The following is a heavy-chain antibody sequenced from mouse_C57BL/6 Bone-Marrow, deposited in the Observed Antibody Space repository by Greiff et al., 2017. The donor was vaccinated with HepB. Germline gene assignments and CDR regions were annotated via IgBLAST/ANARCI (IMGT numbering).Heavy chain of an antibody. CDR1: GYTFTNYW. D-gene: IGHD2-5*01. J-gene: IGHJ4*01. CDR2: IYPGGGYT. Sequence: QVQLQQSGAELVRPGTSVKMSCKASGYTFTNYWIGWAKQRPGHGLEWIGDIYPGGGYTNYNEKFKGKATLTADKSSSTAYMQFSSLTSEDSAIYYCAISYSKYAMDYWGQGTSVTVSS. V-gene: IGHV1-63*01. CDR3: AISYSKYAMDY.